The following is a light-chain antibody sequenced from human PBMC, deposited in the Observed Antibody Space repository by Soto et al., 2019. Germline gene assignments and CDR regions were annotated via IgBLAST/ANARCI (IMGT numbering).Light chain of an antibody. CDR3: QQYNSYSWT. V-gene: IGKV1-5*01. CDR2: DAS. CDR1: QSISSW. Sequence: DIQMNQSPSTLSASVGDRVTITCRASQSISSWLAWYQQKPGQAPKLLIYDASSLESGVPSRFSGSGSGTEFTLTISSLQPDDFATYYCQQYNSYSWTFGQGTKVEIK. J-gene: IGKJ1*01.